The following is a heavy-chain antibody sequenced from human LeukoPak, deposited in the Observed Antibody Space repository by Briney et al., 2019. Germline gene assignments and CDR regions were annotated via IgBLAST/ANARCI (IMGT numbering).Heavy chain of an antibody. J-gene: IGHJ4*02. V-gene: IGHV3-23*01. D-gene: IGHD5-18*01. Sequence: GGSLRLSCTASGFTFSSDAMSWVRQAPGKGLGWVAVIGSSGGGRYYADSVKGRFTISRDNSKNTLYLQMNSLTADDTAVYYCAKNRHDVDPTTTDWGQGTLVTVSS. CDR1: GFTFSSDA. CDR2: IGSSGGGR. CDR3: AKNRHDVDPTTTD.